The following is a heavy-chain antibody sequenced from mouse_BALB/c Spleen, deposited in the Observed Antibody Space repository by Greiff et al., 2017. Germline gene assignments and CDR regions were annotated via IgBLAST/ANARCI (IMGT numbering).Heavy chain of an antibody. CDR3: AREVRRWYFDV. Sequence: QVQLQQPGAELVKPGTSVKLSCKASGYNFTSYWINWVKLRPGQGLEWIGDIYPGSGSTNYNEKFKSKATLTVDTSSSTAYMQLSSLASEDSALYYCAREVRRWYFDVWGAGTTVTVSS. CDR1: GYNFTSYW. V-gene: IGHV1-55*01. CDR2: IYPGSGST. D-gene: IGHD2-14*01. J-gene: IGHJ1*01.